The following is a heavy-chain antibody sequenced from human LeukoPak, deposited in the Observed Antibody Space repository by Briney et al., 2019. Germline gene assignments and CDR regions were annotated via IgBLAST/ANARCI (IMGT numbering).Heavy chain of an antibody. CDR3: ARRPPSMVVDY. Sequence: SETLSLTCTFSRGSISSSSWWNWVRRPPGKGLEGIGEIYHSGSATYSPSLRSRVTMSVDKSKNQFSLNLTSVTAADTAVYYCARRPPSMVVDYWSPGTLLTVSS. J-gene: IGHJ4*02. D-gene: IGHD2-2*01. CDR2: IYHSGSA. CDR1: RGSISSSSW. V-gene: IGHV4-4*02.